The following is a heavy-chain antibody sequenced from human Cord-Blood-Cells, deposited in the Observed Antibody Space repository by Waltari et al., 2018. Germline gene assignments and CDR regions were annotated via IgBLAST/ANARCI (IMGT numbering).Heavy chain of an antibody. CDR3: ATTKNGRYSSFDY. CDR1: GYTFTGYY. V-gene: IGHV1-2*02. CDR2: INPYSSGT. D-gene: IGHD6-13*01. J-gene: IGHJ4*02. Sequence: QVQLVQSGAEVKKPGASVKVSCKASGYTFTGYYMHWVRQAPGQGLEWMGCINPYSSGTNYAQKLQGRVTMTRDTSISTAYMELSRLRSDDTAVYYCATTKNGRYSSFDYWGQGTLVTVSS.